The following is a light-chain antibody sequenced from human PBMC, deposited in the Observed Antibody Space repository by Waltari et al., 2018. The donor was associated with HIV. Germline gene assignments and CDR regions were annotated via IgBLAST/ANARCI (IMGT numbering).Light chain of an antibody. Sequence: EIVLTQAPATLSLSHGERATLSCRASQSLSHYLAWHQQKPGQAPRLLIVDATFRAAGIPARFRGSGSGTDFTLTISSLEPEDSAVYYCQQRSNSVTFGQGTRLEIK. J-gene: IGKJ5*01. CDR2: DAT. V-gene: IGKV3-11*01. CDR1: QSLSHY. CDR3: QQRSNSVT.